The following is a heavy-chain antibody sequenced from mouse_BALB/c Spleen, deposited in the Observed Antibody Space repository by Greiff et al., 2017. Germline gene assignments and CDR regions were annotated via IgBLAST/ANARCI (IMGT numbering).Heavy chain of an antibody. D-gene: IGHD1-1*01. J-gene: IGHJ4*01. Sequence: EVQVVESGGGLVQPGGSLRLSCATSGFTFSDFYMEWVRQPPGKRLEWIAASRNKANDYTTEYSASVKGRFIVSRDASQCILYLQMNALRAEDTAVYYCARGALYVHYAMDYWGQGTSVTVSS. CDR3: ARGALYVHYAMDY. CDR2: SRNKANDYTT. V-gene: IGHV7-1*02. CDR1: GFTFSDFY.